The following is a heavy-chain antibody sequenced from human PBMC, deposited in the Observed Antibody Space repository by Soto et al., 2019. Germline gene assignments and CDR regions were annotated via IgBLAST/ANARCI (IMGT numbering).Heavy chain of an antibody. CDR3: AKNRGHEPPYYSDS. CDR1: GFTFSNYA. Sequence: EVLLLESGGGLVPPGGSLRLSCAASGFTFSNYAVNWVRQAPGKGLEWGSTIYGGGDCTHYADSVKGRFTISRDNSKNTLYLQMNSLRAEDTAVYYCAKNRGHEPPYYSDSWGQGTLVIVSS. V-gene: IGHV3-23*01. CDR2: IYGGGDCT. J-gene: IGHJ4*02.